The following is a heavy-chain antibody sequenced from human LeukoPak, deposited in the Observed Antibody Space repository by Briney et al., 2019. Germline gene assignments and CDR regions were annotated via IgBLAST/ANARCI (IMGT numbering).Heavy chain of an antibody. CDR2: ISAYNGNT. CDR1: GYTFTSYG. Sequence: ASVKVSCKASGYTFTSYGISWVRQAPGQGLEWMGWISAYNGNTNYAQKLQGRVTMTTDTSTSTAYMELRSLRSDDTAVYYCARDHEGLRYSSGWARTRFDYWGQGTLVTVSS. CDR3: ARDHEGLRYSSGWARTRFDY. J-gene: IGHJ4*02. V-gene: IGHV1-18*01. D-gene: IGHD6-19*01.